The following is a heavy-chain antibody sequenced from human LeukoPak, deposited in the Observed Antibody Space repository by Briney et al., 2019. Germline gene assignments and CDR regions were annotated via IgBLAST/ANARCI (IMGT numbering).Heavy chain of an antibody. Sequence: GRSLRLSCAASGFTFSSYGMHWVRQAPGKGLEWVAVISYDGSNKYYADSVKDRFTISRDNSKNTLYLQMNSLRAEDTAVYYCVKLAPSSGRSSDYWGQGTLVTVSS. CDR2: ISYDGSNK. J-gene: IGHJ4*02. V-gene: IGHV3-30*18. CDR3: VKLAPSSGRSSDY. D-gene: IGHD3-10*01. CDR1: GFTFSSYG.